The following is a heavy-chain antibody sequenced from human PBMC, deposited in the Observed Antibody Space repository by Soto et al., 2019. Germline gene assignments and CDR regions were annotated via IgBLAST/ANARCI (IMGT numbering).Heavy chain of an antibody. J-gene: IGHJ4*02. V-gene: IGHV3-30*18. CDR3: AKDRGMAATTLDY. Sequence: QVQLVESGGGVVQPGRSLRLSCAASGFTFSSYGMHWVRQAPGKGLEWVAVISYDGSNKYYADSVKGRFTISRDNSKNTLYLQMNSLRAEDTAVYYCAKDRGMAATTLDYWGQGTLVTVSS. CDR2: ISYDGSNK. D-gene: IGHD6-25*01. CDR1: GFTFSSYG.